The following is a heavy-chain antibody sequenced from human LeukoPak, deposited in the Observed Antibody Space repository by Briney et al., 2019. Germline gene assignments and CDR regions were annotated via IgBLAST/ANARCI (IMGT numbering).Heavy chain of an antibody. D-gene: IGHD3-22*01. V-gene: IGHV1-24*01. J-gene: IGHJ4*02. CDR1: GYTLTELS. Sequence: ASVTVSCKVSGYTLTELSMHWVRQAPGKGLEWMGGFYPEDGETIYAQKFQGRVTMTEDTSTDTAYMELSSLRSEDTAVYYCATDSGIHYYDSSGYRAIDYWGQGTLVTVSS. CDR2: FYPEDGET. CDR3: ATDSGIHYYDSSGYRAIDY.